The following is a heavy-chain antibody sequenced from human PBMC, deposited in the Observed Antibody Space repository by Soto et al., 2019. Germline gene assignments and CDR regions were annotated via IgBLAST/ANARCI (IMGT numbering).Heavy chain of an antibody. V-gene: IGHV1-18*01. CDR2: ISAYNGNT. J-gene: IGHJ6*02. Sequence: QVQLVQSGAEVKKPVASVKVSCKASGYTFTSYGISWVRQAPGQGLEWMGWISAYNGNTNYAQKLQGRVTMTTDTSTSTAYMELRSLRSDDTAVYYCARLGYVWGSYRPGDYYYYGMDVWGQGTTVTVSS. D-gene: IGHD3-16*02. CDR3: ARLGYVWGSYRPGDYYYYGMDV. CDR1: GYTFTSYG.